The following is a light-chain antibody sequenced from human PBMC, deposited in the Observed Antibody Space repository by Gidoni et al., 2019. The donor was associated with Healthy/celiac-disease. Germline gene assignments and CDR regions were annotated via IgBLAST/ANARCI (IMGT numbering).Light chain of an antibody. V-gene: IGKV1-39*01. J-gene: IGKJ1*01. CDR2: AAS. CDR1: QSISSY. Sequence: DIQMTQSPSSLSASVGDRVTIPCRASQSISSYLNWYQQKPGKAPKLLIYAASSLQSGVPSRFSGSGSGTDFTLTISSLQPEDFATYYCQQSYSTPPTFGQXTKVEIK. CDR3: QQSYSTPPT.